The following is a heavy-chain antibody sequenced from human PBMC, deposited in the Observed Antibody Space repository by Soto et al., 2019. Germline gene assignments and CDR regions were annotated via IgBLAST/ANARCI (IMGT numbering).Heavy chain of an antibody. D-gene: IGHD3-3*01. CDR2: MNPNGGDT. CDR1: GYTFTGYY. V-gene: IGHV1-2*04. CDR3: ARSGVGVGFQFDC. Sequence: QVQLVQSGAEVKEPGASVKVSCKASGYTFTGYYIHWVRQAPGQGLEWMGWMNPNGGDTHYVQKFQGWVTMTRDTSSSTAYRELSRLRSDDTAVYYCARSGVGVGFQFDCWCQGTLVTVSS. J-gene: IGHJ4*02.